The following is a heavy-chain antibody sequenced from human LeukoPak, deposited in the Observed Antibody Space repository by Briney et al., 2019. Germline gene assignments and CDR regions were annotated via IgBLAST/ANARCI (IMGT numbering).Heavy chain of an antibody. V-gene: IGHV4-39*01. J-gene: IGHJ5*02. CDR2: IYYSGST. CDR1: GGSISSSSYY. D-gene: IGHD6-13*01. Sequence: SETLSLTCTVSGGSISSSSYYWGWIRQPPGKGLEWIGSIYYSGSTYYNPSLKSRVTISVDTSKNQFSLKLSSVTAADTAAYYCARYAGSSWYNWFDPWGQGTLVTVSS. CDR3: ARYAGSSWYNWFDP.